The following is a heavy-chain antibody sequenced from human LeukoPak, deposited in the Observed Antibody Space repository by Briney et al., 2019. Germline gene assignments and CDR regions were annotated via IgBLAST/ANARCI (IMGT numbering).Heavy chain of an antibody. CDR3: ARGHFWSGYYARAYYYYMDV. J-gene: IGHJ6*03. D-gene: IGHD3-3*02. V-gene: IGHV1-8*01. CDR1: GYTFTSYD. Sequence: GASVKVSCKASGYTFTSYDINWVRQATGQGLEWMGWMNPNGGNTGYAQKFQGRVTVTRNTSISTAYMELSSLRSEDTAVYYCARGHFWSGYYARAYYYYMDVWGKGTTVTVSS. CDR2: MNPNGGNT.